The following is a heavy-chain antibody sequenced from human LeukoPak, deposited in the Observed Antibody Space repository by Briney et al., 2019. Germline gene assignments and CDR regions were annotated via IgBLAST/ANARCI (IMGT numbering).Heavy chain of an antibody. CDR2: IQYDGSNK. Sequence: GESLRLSCAAPGFTLSSYGMHWVRQAPGKVLELVAFIQYDGSNKYYADYVKGRFTISRDNSKNTLYLQMNSLRAEDTAVYYCAKDDSLDILTGAGFDYWGQGTLVTVSS. CDR1: GFTLSSYG. D-gene: IGHD3-9*01. V-gene: IGHV3-30*02. J-gene: IGHJ4*02. CDR3: AKDDSLDILTGAGFDY.